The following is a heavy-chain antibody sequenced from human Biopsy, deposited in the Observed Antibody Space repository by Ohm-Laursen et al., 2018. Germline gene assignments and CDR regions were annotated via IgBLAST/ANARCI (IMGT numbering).Heavy chain of an antibody. D-gene: IGHD3-10*01. J-gene: IGHJ6*02. Sequence: SLRLSCSASGFTFRDYYIIWIRQPPGKGLEWVSYITNSGGTVYYEDSVKGRFTVSRDNAKNSLYLQMDRLRAGDTAVYYCARPPWGHAYGYYNGMDVWGQGTTVIVSS. CDR3: ARPPWGHAYGYYNGMDV. CDR2: ITNSGGTV. CDR1: GFTFRDYY. V-gene: IGHV3-11*01.